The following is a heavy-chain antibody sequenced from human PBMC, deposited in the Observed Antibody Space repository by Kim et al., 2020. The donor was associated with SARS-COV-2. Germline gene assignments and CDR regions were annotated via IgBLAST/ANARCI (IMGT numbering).Heavy chain of an antibody. V-gene: IGHV5-51*01. Sequence: GESLKISCKGSGYSFTSYWIGWVRQMPGKGLEWMGIIYPGDSDTRYSPSFQGQVTISADKSISTAYLQWSSLKASDTAMYYCARSPLIAVAGILWRGNYGMDVWAQGTTVTVSS. CDR2: IYPGDSDT. J-gene: IGHJ6*02. CDR1: GYSFTSYW. D-gene: IGHD6-19*01. CDR3: ARSPLIAVAGILWRGNYGMDV.